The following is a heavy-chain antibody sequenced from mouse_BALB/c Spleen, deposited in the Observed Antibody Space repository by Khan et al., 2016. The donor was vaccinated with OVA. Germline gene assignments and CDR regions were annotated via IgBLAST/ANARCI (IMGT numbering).Heavy chain of an antibody. V-gene: IGHV5-17*02. J-gene: IGHJ2*01. D-gene: IGHD1-1*01. CDR3: ATSYFYGYYFDY. CDR2: ISSDSNTI. Sequence: LVQSGGSRKLSCAASGFTFTSYGMHWIRQAPEKGLEWVAYISSDSNTIYYADTVKGRFTISRDNPKNTLFLQMISLRSGDTATYFCATSYFYGYYFDYWGQGTTLTVSS. CDR1: GFTFTSYG.